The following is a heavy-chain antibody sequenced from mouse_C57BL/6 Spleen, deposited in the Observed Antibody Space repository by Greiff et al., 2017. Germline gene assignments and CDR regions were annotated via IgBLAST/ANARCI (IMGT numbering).Heavy chain of an antibody. V-gene: IGHV7-3*01. J-gene: IGHJ1*03. CDR2: IRNKANGYTT. Sequence: EVQVVESGGGLVQPGGSLSLSCAASGFTFTDYYMSWVRQPPGKALEWLGFIRNKANGYTTEYSASVKGRFTISRDNSQSILYLQMNALRAEDSATYYCARRDYYGSSPYWYFDVWGTGTTVTVSS. CDR3: ARRDYYGSSPYWYFDV. CDR1: GFTFTDYY. D-gene: IGHD1-1*01.